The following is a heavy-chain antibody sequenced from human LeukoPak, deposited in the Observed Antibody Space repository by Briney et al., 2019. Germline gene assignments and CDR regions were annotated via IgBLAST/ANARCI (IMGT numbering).Heavy chain of an antibody. CDR2: ISGSGGST. Sequence: PGGSLRLSCAASGFTFSSYAMSWVRQAPGKGLEWVSAISGSGGSTYYADSVKGRFTISRDNSKNTLYLQMNSLRAEDTAVYYCARTVVPAAMGAFEGKKYYFDYWGQGTLVTVSS. CDR3: ARTVVPAAMGAFEGKKYYFDY. J-gene: IGHJ4*02. CDR1: GFTFSSYA. V-gene: IGHV3-23*01. D-gene: IGHD2-2*01.